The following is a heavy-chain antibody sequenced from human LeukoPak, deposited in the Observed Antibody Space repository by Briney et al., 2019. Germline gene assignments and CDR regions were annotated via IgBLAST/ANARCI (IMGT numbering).Heavy chain of an antibody. CDR3: ASQYCGGDCKGPGAFDV. D-gene: IGHD2-21*02. CDR1: GGSMSAYF. V-gene: IGHV4-59*08. Sequence: SETLSLSCTVSGGSMSAYFWSWIRQPPGKGLEWIGCVYNSGDTNYNPSLKSRLTISIDMSENQFSLRLRSVTAADTAVYYCASQYCGGDCKGPGAFDVWGQGTMVAVSS. CDR2: VYNSGDT. J-gene: IGHJ3*01.